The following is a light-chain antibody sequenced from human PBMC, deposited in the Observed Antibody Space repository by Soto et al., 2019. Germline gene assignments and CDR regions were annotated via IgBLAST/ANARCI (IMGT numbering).Light chain of an antibody. V-gene: IGKV3-15*01. J-gene: IGKJ4*01. CDR2: AIS. CDR1: QSLSSN. CDR3: QQYNHWPRMLS. Sequence: EIVLTQSPATLYVSPGETATLSCRASQSLSSNVAWYQQRPRQAPRLLIYAISSRASDVPARFSGTGSGTEFTLTISSLQSEEFAIYYCQQYNHWPRMLSFGGGTKVELK.